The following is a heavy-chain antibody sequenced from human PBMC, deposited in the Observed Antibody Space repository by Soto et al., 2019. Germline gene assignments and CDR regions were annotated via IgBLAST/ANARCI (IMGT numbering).Heavy chain of an antibody. CDR2: MNPNSGNT. V-gene: IGHV1-8*01. Sequence: ASVKVSCKASGCTFTSYDINWVRQATGQGLEWMGWMNPNSGNTGYAQKFQGRVTMTRNTSISTAYMELSSLRSEDTAVYYCAREMGVPAAPYDFWSGYYTGFDYWGQGTLVTVS. CDR1: GCTFTSYD. D-gene: IGHD3-3*01. J-gene: IGHJ4*02. CDR3: AREMGVPAAPYDFWSGYYTGFDY.